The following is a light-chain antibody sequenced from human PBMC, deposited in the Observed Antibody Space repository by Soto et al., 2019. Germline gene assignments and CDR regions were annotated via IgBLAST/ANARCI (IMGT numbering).Light chain of an antibody. V-gene: IGKV3-11*01. CDR1: QSVSRF. CDR2: DAS. J-gene: IGKJ5*01. CDR3: QQRSDWPIT. Sequence: EVVLTQSPATLSLSPGERATLSCRASQSVSRFLAWYQQKPGQALRLLIFDASNRATGIPARFSASGSGTDFTLTISSLESEDSAVYYCQQRSDWPITFGQGTRLDI.